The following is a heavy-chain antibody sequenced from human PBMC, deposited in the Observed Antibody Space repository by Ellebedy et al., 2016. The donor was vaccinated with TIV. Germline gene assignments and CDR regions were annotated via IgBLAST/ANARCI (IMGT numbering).Heavy chain of an antibody. CDR2: IYYSGNT. Sequence: MPSETLSLTCTVSGGSISSYYWSWIRQPPGKGLEWIGYIYYSGNTNYNPSLKSRLTISVDTSKNQFSLKLRSVTAADTAVYYCAALQWLAPAWYFDLWGRGTLVTVSS. CDR3: AALQWLAPAWYFDL. D-gene: IGHD6-19*01. J-gene: IGHJ2*01. CDR1: GGSISSYY. V-gene: IGHV4-59*08.